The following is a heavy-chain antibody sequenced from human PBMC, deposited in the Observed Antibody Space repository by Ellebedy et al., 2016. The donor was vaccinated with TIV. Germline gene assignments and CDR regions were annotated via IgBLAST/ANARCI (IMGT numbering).Heavy chain of an antibody. CDR2: ISAYNGNT. J-gene: IGHJ5*02. CDR3: ARDLIYHQNPFDP. D-gene: IGHD1-14*01. V-gene: IGHV1-18*04. Sequence: AASVKVSCKASGYTFTSYGISWVRQAPGQGLEWMGWISAYNGNTNYAQKFQGRVTMTRDTSISTAYMELSRLRSDDTAVYYCARDLIYHQNPFDPWGQGTLVTVSS. CDR1: GYTFTSYG.